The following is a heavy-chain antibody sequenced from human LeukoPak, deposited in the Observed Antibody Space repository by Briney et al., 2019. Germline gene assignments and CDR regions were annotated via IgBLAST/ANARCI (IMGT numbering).Heavy chain of an antibody. CDR2: INPNSGGT. CDR1: GYSFINYG. J-gene: IGHJ4*02. Sequence: ASVKVSCKASGYSFINYGISWVRQARGQGLEWMGWINPNSGGTNYAQKFQGRVTMTRDTSISTAYMELSRLRSDDTAVYYCARVTMVRGVITWGQGTLVTVSS. D-gene: IGHD3-10*01. V-gene: IGHV1-2*02. CDR3: ARVTMVRGVIT.